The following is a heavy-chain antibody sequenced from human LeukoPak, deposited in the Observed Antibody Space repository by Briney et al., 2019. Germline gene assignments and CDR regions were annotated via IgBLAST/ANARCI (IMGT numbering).Heavy chain of an antibody. J-gene: IGHJ3*02. CDR3: ASAAYYYDSSGFSSASDI. CDR2: IYTSGST. D-gene: IGHD3-22*01. Sequence: TLSLTCTVSGGSISSGSYYWSWIRQPAGKGLEWIGRIYTSGSTNYNPSLKSRVTISVDTSKNQFSLKLSSVTAADTAVYYCASAAYYYDSSGFSSASDIWGQGTMVTVSS. V-gene: IGHV4-61*02. CDR1: GGSISSGSYY.